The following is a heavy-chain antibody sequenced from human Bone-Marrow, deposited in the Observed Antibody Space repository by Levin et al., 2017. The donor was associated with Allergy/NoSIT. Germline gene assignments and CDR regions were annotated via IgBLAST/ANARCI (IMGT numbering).Heavy chain of an antibody. Sequence: SLKISCAASGFTFDDHAMHWVRLVPGKGLEWVSGISWNSGSIGYADSVKGRFTISRDNAKNSLYLQMNSLRAEDTAVYYCARPLSYYDILTEYWGQGTLVTVSS. CDR1: GFTFDDHA. D-gene: IGHD3-9*01. J-gene: IGHJ4*02. V-gene: IGHV3-9*01. CDR2: ISWNSGSI. CDR3: ARPLSYYDILTEY.